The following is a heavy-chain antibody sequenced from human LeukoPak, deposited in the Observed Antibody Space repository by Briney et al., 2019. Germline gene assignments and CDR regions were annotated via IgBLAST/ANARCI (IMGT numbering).Heavy chain of an antibody. CDR1: GFTLNTYG. Sequence: GGSLRLSCAASGFTLNTYGMNWVRQAPGKGLEWLSYIGPGPSHTYYADSVRGRFVISRDDAKSSLYLQMSSLRAEGTAVYYCARDYVTMAPDYGGLGTLVTVSS. CDR3: ARDYVTMAPDY. D-gene: IGHD3-10*02. V-gene: IGHV3-21*01. CDR2: IGPGPSHT. J-gene: IGHJ4*02.